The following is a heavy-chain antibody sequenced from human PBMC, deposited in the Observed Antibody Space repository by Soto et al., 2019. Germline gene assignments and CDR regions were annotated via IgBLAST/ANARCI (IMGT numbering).Heavy chain of an antibody. CDR2: INHSGST. CDR1: GGSVSSGSYY. J-gene: IGHJ4*02. Sequence: SETQSLTCTVSGGSVSSGSYYWSWIRQPPGKGLEWIGEINHSGSTNYNPSLKSRVTISVDTSKNQFSLKLSSVTAADTTVYYCARGRWEYFWSGYYTYFDYWGQGTLVTVSS. D-gene: IGHD3-3*01. CDR3: ARGRWEYFWSGYYTYFDY. V-gene: IGHV4-61*01.